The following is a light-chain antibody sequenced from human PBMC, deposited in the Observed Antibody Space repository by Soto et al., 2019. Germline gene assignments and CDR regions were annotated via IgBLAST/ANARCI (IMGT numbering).Light chain of an antibody. V-gene: IGKV1-5*03. Sequence: DIQMTQSPSTLSASVGDRVTITCRASQSISSWLAWYQQKPGKAANLLIYKASILETGVPSRFSGSGSGTEFTLTIRSLQPDDFATYYCQQYNSYPLTFGGGTKVEIK. CDR2: KAS. J-gene: IGKJ4*01. CDR1: QSISSW. CDR3: QQYNSYPLT.